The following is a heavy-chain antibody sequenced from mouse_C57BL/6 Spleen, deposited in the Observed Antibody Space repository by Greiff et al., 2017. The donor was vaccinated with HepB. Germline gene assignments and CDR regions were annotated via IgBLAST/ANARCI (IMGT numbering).Heavy chain of an antibody. D-gene: IGHD2-1*01. Sequence: VQLQQSGPVLVKPGASVKMSCKASGYTFTDYYMNWVKQSHGKSLEWIGVINPYNGGTSYNQKFKGKATLTVDKSSSTAYMELNSLTSEDSAVYYCARWGNSDAMDYWGQGTSVTVSS. CDR2: INPYNGGT. CDR1: GYTFTDYY. J-gene: IGHJ4*01. CDR3: ARWGNSDAMDY. V-gene: IGHV1-19*01.